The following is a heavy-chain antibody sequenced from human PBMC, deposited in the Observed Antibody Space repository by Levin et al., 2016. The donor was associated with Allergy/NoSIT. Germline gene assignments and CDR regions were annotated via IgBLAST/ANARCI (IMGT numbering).Heavy chain of an antibody. CDR2: IREGGREK. CDR3: ARGGMRGLDV. J-gene: IGHJ6*02. Sequence: GGSLRLSCAASGFPFGSFDMNWVRQAPGKGLEWVAAIREGGREKYYVDSVKGRFTISRDNAKNSLYLQMSSLRAEDTAVYYCARGGMRGLDVWGQGTTVTVSS. V-gene: IGHV3-7*03. CDR1: GFPFGSFD.